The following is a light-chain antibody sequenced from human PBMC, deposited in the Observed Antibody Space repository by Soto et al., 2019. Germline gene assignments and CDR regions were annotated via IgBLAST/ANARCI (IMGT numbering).Light chain of an antibody. V-gene: IGKV1-5*03. CDR2: KAA. CDR3: QQYGSYRT. CDR1: QSISSW. Sequence: DIQMTQSPATLSASVGDRVTITCRAGQSISSWLAWYQQRPGRAPKLLIYKAATLQSGVPSRFSASGSGTEFTLTISSLQPDDFATYYCQQYGSYRTFGQGTKVEIK. J-gene: IGKJ1*01.